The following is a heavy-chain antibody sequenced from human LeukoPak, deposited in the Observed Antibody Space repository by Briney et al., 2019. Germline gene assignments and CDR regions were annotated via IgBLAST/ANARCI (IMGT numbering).Heavy chain of an antibody. J-gene: IGHJ4*02. D-gene: IGHD6-6*01. V-gene: IGHV3-7*01. CDR1: GFTFSTYS. CDR3: ARDFPLRSWLYSSSSELFDY. Sequence: GGSLRLSCAASGFTFSTYSMNWVRQAPGKGLEWVANIKQDGSEKYYVDSVKGRFTISRDNAKNSLYLQMNSLRAEDTAVYYCARDFPLRSWLYSSSSELFDYWGQGTLVTVSS. CDR2: IKQDGSEK.